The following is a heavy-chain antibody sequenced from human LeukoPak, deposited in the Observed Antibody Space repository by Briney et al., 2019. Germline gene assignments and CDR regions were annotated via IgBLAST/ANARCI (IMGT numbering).Heavy chain of an antibody. D-gene: IGHD3-9*01. CDR3: AKGVRFLDWWMLDY. CDR1: GFTFSAYA. Sequence: PGGSLRLSCAASGFTFSAYALSWVRQARGKGLDWVSAISGTAASTYYADSVKGRFTISRDNSKSTLYLQMNSLRAEDTAIYYCAKGVRFLDWWMLDYWGQGSLVTVSS. J-gene: IGHJ4*02. CDR2: ISGTAAST. V-gene: IGHV3-23*01.